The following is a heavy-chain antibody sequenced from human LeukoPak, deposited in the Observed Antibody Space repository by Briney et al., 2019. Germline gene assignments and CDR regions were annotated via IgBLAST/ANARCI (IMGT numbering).Heavy chain of an antibody. CDR1: GYTFTSYG. CDR2: ISAYNGNT. Sequence: ASVKVSCKASGYTFTSYGISWVRQAPGQGLEWMGWISAYNGNTNYAQKLQGRVTVTTDTSTSTAYMELRSLRSDDTAVYYCARGTGIYYYDSSGEAFDIWGQGTMVTVSS. J-gene: IGHJ3*02. D-gene: IGHD3-22*01. CDR3: ARGTGIYYYDSSGEAFDI. V-gene: IGHV1-18*01.